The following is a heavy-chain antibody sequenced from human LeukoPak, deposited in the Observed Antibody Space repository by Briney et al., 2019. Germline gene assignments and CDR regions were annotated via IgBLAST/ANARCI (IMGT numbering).Heavy chain of an antibody. J-gene: IGHJ4*02. CDR3: ARDNNFAFDY. CDR1: GFTFSSYA. CDR2: ISYDGSNK. V-gene: IGHV3-30*04. Sequence: PGGSLRLSCAASGFTFSSYAMHWVRQAPGKGLEWVAVISYDGSNKYYADSVKGRFTISRDNSKNTLYLQMNSLRAEDTAVYYCARDNNFAFDYWGQGTLSPSPQ. D-gene: IGHD1-20*01.